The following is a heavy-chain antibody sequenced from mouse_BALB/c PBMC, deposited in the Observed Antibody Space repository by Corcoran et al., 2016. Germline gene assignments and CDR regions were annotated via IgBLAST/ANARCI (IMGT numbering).Heavy chain of an antibody. J-gene: IGHJ1*01. CDR3: AGDRLGYWYFDV. V-gene: IGHV12-3*02. CDR1: GFPITSGYY. CDR2: ITHSGET. Sequence: QMQLQESGPGLVKPSQSLFLACSITGFPITSGYYWIWIRQSPGKPLEWMGYITHSGETFYNPSLQSPISITRETSKNQLFLQLNSVTTEDTAMYYCAGDRLGYWYFDVWGAGTTVTVSS.